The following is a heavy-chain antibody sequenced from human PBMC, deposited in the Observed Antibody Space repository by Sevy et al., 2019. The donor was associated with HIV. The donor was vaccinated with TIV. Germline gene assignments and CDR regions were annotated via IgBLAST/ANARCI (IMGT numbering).Heavy chain of an antibody. V-gene: IGHV3-21*01. CDR2: ISSSSYI. J-gene: IGHJ4*02. Sequence: GGSRRLSCAASGFTFSSYSMNWVRQAPGKGLEWVSSISSSSYIYYADSVKGRFTISRDNAKNSLYLQMNSLIAEDTAVYYCASPYYYGSGSYSPTSLGFGYWGQGTLVTVSS. CDR1: GFTFSSYS. CDR3: ASPYYYGSGSYSPTSLGFGY. D-gene: IGHD3-10*01.